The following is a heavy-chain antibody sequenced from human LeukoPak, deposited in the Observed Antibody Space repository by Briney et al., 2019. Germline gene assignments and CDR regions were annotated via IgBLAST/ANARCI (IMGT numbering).Heavy chain of an antibody. V-gene: IGHV4-61*02. J-gene: IGHJ4*02. Sequence: SETLSLTCTVSGGSISSGSYYWSWIRQPAGKGLEWIGRIYTSVNTNYNPSLKSRVSISVVTSKNQFSLQLSSVTAADTAVYYCARGFRGIQRTDPEAYFDYWGQGTLVTVSS. CDR1: GGSISSGSYY. CDR3: ARGFRGIQRTDPEAYFDY. CDR2: IYTSVNT. D-gene: IGHD3-10*01.